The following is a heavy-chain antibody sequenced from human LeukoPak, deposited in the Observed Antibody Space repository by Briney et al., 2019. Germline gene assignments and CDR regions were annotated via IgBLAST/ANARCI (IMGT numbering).Heavy chain of an antibody. Sequence: PGGSLRLSCAASGFTFSSYWMGWVRQAPGKGLEWVAKIKQDGSEKYYVDSVRGRFAVSRDNAKDSLYLQMNSLRAEDTAVYHCARVIAARPARRTYYHMDVWGKGTTVTVSS. CDR3: ARVIAARPARRTYYHMDV. D-gene: IGHD6-6*01. J-gene: IGHJ6*03. CDR1: GFTFSSYW. V-gene: IGHV3-7*01. CDR2: IKQDGSEK.